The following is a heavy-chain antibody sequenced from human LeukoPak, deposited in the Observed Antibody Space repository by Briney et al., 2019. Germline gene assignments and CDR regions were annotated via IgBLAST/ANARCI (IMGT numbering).Heavy chain of an antibody. Sequence: SETLSLTCTVSGGSISSYYWSWIRQPPGKGLEWIGYIYYSGSTNYNPSLKSRVTISVDTSKNQFSLKLSSVTAADTAVYYCARLGPIYWYFDLWGRGTLVTVSS. CDR2: IYYSGST. J-gene: IGHJ2*01. V-gene: IGHV4-59*08. CDR3: ARLGPIYWYFDL. CDR1: GGSISSYY. D-gene: IGHD2-21*01.